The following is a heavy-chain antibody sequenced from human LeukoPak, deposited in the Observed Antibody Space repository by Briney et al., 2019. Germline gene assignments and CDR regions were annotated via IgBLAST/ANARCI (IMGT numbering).Heavy chain of an antibody. CDR2: MKEDGGEK. J-gene: IGHJ2*01. CDR3: ARVRTEWYIDL. V-gene: IGHV3-7*01. Sequence: PGGSLRLSCAASGFIFSPYWVTWVRQAPGMGLEWVANMKEDGGEKFYVDSVRGRFTIPRDNAKNSVYLQMNSLRVEDTGVYYCARVRTEWYIDLWGRGTLVTVST. CDR1: GFIFSPYW. D-gene: IGHD2-8*02.